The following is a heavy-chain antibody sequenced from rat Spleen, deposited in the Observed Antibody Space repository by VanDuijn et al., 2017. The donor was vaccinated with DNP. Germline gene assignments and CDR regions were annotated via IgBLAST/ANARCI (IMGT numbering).Heavy chain of an antibody. CDR2: MWSGGTT. CDR3: ARHYTY. Sequence: QVQLKESGPGLVQPSQTLSLTCTVSGFSLTSKSVHWVRLPPGKGLEWIGTMWSGGTTDFNSALKSRLSISWDTSKSQVFLKMNSVQAEDTAMYFCARHYTYWGQGVMVTVSS. CDR1: GFSLTSKS. D-gene: IGHD1-2*01. V-gene: IGHV2-1*01. J-gene: IGHJ2*01.